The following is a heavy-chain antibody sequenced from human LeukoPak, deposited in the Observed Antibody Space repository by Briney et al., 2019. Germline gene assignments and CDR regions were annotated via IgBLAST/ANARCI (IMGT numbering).Heavy chain of an antibody. CDR2: ISSSGTI. V-gene: IGHV4-59*01. D-gene: IGHD1-1*01. J-gene: IGHJ4*02. CDR3: GRFTEWNDFDY. CDR1: GVSISNYY. Sequence: SETLSLTCTVSGVSISNYYWSWVRQSPGKGLECIGYISSSGTINYNPSLKSRVTLSIDTSTNQFSLMVTSVTAADTAVYYCGRFTEWNDFDYWGQGTLVTVSS.